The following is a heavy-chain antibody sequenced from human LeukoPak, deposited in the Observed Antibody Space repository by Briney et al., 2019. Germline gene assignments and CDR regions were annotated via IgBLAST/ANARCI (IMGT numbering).Heavy chain of an antibody. D-gene: IGHD3-10*01. J-gene: IGHJ4*02. CDR2: ISSSSSYT. Sequence: GGSLRLSCAASGFTFSDYHMSWIRQAPGKGLEWVSYISSSSSYTNYADSVKGRFTISRDNAKNSLYLQMNSLRAEDTAVYYCARGPGVRGVIIWAPFDYWGQGTLVTVSS. CDR1: GFTFSDYH. CDR3: ARGPGVRGVIIWAPFDY. V-gene: IGHV3-11*05.